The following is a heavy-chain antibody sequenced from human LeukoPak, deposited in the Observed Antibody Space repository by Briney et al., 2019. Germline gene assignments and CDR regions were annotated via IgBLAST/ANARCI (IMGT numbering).Heavy chain of an antibody. V-gene: IGHV1-18*04. Sequence: GASVKLSCKASVYMGTSQGYGISWGRQPPRQGLELMGWVSTYNGNTNYSQKLQSRGTMTTDTPTSTHYIELRSLGSDDTPMYFCARELYGSGRYPGLHVWGQATTVIVSS. CDR2: VSTYNGNT. CDR3: ARELYGSGRYPGLHV. J-gene: IGHJ6*02. D-gene: IGHD3-10*01. CDR1: VYMGTSQGYG.